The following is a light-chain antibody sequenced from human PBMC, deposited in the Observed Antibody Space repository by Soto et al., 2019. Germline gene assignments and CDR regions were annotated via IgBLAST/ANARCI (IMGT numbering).Light chain of an antibody. Sequence: IQLPQSPSTLSGSVGDRVTLTCRASQTISSWLAWYQQKPGKVPKLLIFAASTLHSGVPSRFSGSGSGTDFTLTISSLQPEDVATYYCQKYNSARWTFGQGTKVDIK. CDR3: QKYNSARWT. CDR1: QTISSW. CDR2: AAS. J-gene: IGKJ1*01. V-gene: IGKV1-27*01.